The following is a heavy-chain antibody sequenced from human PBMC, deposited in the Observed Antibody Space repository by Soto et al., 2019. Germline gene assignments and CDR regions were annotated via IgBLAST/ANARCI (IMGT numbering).Heavy chain of an antibody. CDR2: INHSGST. CDR3: AREAIWFGELFPQEPDY. Sequence: SETLSLICGVYGGSFSGYCWSWMRQPPGKGLEWIGEINHSGSTNYNPSLKSRVTISVDTSKNQFSLKLSSVTAADTAVYYCAREAIWFGELFPQEPDYWGQGTLVTVSS. CDR1: GGSFSGYC. D-gene: IGHD3-10*01. V-gene: IGHV4-34*01. J-gene: IGHJ4*02.